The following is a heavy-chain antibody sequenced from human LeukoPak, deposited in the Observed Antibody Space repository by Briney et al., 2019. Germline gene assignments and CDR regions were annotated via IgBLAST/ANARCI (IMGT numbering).Heavy chain of an antibody. Sequence: GGSLRLSCAASGFTFSRYAMNWVRQAPGKGLEWVAIISYDGSNKYYADSVKGRFTISRDNTKNTLYLQMNSLRAEDTAVYYCARDRTYDSSGYHVGSDGFDIWGQGTMVTVSS. CDR2: ISYDGSNK. CDR3: ARDRTYDSSGYHVGSDGFDI. V-gene: IGHV3-30-3*01. CDR1: GFTFSRYA. J-gene: IGHJ3*02. D-gene: IGHD3-22*01.